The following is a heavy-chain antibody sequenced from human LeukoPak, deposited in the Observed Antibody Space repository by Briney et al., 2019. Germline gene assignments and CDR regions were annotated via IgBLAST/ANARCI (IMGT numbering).Heavy chain of an antibody. Sequence: ASVKVSCTVSGYTLTELSMHWVRQAPGKGLEWMGGFDPEDGETIYAQKFQGRVTMTTDTSTSTAYMELRSLRSDDTALYYCARDGHRMYYYGGSDYHFDYWGQGTLVTVSS. CDR1: GYTLTELS. V-gene: IGHV1-24*01. CDR2: FDPEDGET. D-gene: IGHD3-22*01. CDR3: ARDGHRMYYYGGSDYHFDY. J-gene: IGHJ4*02.